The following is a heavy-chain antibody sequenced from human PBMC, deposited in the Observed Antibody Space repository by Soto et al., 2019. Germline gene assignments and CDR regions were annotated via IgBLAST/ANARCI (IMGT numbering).Heavy chain of an antibody. J-gene: IGHJ4*02. CDR3: AKVLYGVVTYFDS. D-gene: IGHD3-3*01. CDR1: GFTFSSYG. Sequence: EVQLLESGGGLVQPGGSLRLSCASSGFTFSSYGMTWVRRPPGKGLEWVSAISGSGAATYYADSVQGRFTISRDISNNTLYLQTNSLRAEDTAVYSCAKVLYGVVTYFDSWGQGTLVTVSS. CDR2: ISGSGAAT. V-gene: IGHV3-23*01.